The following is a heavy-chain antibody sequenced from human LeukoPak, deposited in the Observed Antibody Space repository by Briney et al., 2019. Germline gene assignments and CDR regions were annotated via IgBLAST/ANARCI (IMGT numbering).Heavy chain of an antibody. J-gene: IGHJ4*02. V-gene: IGHV3-30-3*01. D-gene: IGHD3-9*01. Sequence: GRSLRLSCAASGFTFNSYAMHWVRQAPGKGLEWVAVISYDGGNKYYTDSVKGRFTISRDNSKNTLYLQMNSLRAEDTAVVYCAREHGVLRYFDWSLDYWGQGTLVTVSS. CDR3: AREHGVLRYFDWSLDY. CDR2: ISYDGGNK. CDR1: GFTFNSYA.